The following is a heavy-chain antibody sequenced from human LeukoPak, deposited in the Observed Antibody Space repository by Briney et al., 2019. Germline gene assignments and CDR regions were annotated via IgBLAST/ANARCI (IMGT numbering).Heavy chain of an antibody. CDR3: ARDCSPTWPGGWFDP. CDR1: GYTFTGYY. J-gene: IGHJ5*02. V-gene: IGHV1-2*02. Sequence: AASVKVSCKASGYTFTGYYMHWVRQAPGQGLEWMGWINPNSGGTNYAQKFQGRVTMTRDTSISTAYMELSRLRSDDTAVYYCARDCSPTWPGGWFDPWGQGTLVTVSS. D-gene: IGHD2-15*01. CDR2: INPNSGGT.